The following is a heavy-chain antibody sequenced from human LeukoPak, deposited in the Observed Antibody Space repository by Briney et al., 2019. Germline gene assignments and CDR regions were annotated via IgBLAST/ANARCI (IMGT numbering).Heavy chain of an antibody. D-gene: IGHD6-13*01. J-gene: IGHJ5*02. CDR2: ITGSGGST. Sequence: PGGSLRLSCAASGFTPSSYAMNWVRQAPGKGLEWVSTITGSGGSTYYADSVKGRFTISRDNSKNTLYLQMNSLTAEDTAVYYCAKSGGSSKWYWFDPWGQGTLVTVSS. V-gene: IGHV3-23*01. CDR1: GFTPSSYA. CDR3: AKSGGSSKWYWFDP.